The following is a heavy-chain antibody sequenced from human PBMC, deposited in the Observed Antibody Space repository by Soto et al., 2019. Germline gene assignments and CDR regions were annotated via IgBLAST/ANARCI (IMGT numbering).Heavy chain of an antibody. CDR3: ATHLGNYGDWAFDY. CDR2: IHYDGRT. V-gene: IGHV4-39*01. D-gene: IGHD4-17*01. Sequence: QLQLQESGPGLVKPSETLSLTCTVSGGSISTNSHYWGWIRQPPGKGLEWIASIHYDGRTYYNPPLKSRVPVSLDTSRNQFSLTLISVTAADTAMYYCATHLGNYGDWAFDYWGQGTLVTFSS. CDR1: GGSISTNSHY. J-gene: IGHJ4*02.